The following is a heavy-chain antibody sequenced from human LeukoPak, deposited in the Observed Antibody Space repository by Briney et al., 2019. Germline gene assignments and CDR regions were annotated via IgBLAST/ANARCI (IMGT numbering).Heavy chain of an antibody. J-gene: IGHJ4*02. Sequence: GGSLRLSCAASGFTFSNAWMSWVRQAPGKGLEWVGCIKSKTDGGTTDYAAPVKGRFTISRDDSKNTLYLQMNSLKTEDTAVYYCTTGSVVVPAAIEGGQGTLVTVSS. D-gene: IGHD2-2*02. V-gene: IGHV3-15*01. CDR3: TTGSVVVPAAIE. CDR1: GFTFSNAW. CDR2: IKSKTDGGTT.